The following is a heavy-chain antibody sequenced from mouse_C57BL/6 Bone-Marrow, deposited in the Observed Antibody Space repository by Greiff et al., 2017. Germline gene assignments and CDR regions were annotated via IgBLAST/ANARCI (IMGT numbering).Heavy chain of an antibody. CDR3: APMWYYGSSWAF. Sequence: QVQLQQSGAELVKPGASVKLSCTASGYTFTSYWMPWVKQRPGQGLEWIGEIDPSDSYTNYNQKFKGKATLTRDTSSSTAYMQLSSLTSEDSAVYYCAPMWYYGSSWAFGGQGTLVTVSA. CDR2: IDPSDSYT. V-gene: IGHV1-50*01. CDR1: GYTFTSYW. D-gene: IGHD1-1*01. J-gene: IGHJ3*01.